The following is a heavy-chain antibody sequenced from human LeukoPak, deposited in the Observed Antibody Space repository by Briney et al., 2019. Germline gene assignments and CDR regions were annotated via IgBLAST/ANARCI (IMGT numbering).Heavy chain of an antibody. Sequence: SETLSLTCTVSGDSINAYYWGWIRQPPGKGLEWIGYIYFSGTTKCNPSLESRVTISVDTSKNQFSLKLSSVTAADTAVYYCARRRAEGGSNGHYNWFDSWGQGILVTVSS. CDR1: GDSINAYY. V-gene: IGHV4-59*08. CDR2: IYFSGTT. CDR3: ARRRAEGGSNGHYNWFDS. D-gene: IGHD6-13*01. J-gene: IGHJ5*01.